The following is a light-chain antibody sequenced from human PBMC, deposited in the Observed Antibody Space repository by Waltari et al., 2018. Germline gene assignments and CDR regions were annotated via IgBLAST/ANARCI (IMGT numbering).Light chain of an antibody. CDR1: QGIGSY. Sequence: VIWMTQSPSLLSASTVDRVTISCRMIQGIGSYLAWYQQKPGKALELLIYAASTLQSGVPSRFSGSGSGTDFTLTISCLQSEDFATYYCQQYYSFPITFGGGTKVEIK. J-gene: IGKJ4*01. V-gene: IGKV1D-8*01. CDR3: QQYYSFPIT. CDR2: AAS.